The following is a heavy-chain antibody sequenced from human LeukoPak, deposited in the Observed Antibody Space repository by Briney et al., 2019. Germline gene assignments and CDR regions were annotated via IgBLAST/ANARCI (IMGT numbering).Heavy chain of an antibody. CDR2: IGGGGSDT. D-gene: IGHD2-15*01. V-gene: IGHV3-23*01. CDR3: AKGTTILPGVFDY. J-gene: IGHJ4*02. Sequence: GGSLRLSCAASGFTFSSYSMNWVRQAPGKGLEWVSAIGGGGSDTYYADPVKGRFTISRDNSKNTLYLQMNSLRAEDTAVYYCAKGTTILPGVFDYWGQGTLVTVSS. CDR1: GFTFSSYS.